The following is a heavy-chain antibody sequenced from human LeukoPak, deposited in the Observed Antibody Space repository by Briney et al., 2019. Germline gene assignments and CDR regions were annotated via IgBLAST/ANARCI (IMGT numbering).Heavy chain of an antibody. Sequence: GGSLRLSCAASGFTFSNFSMNWVRQAPGKGLEWVSYISSRSTTIYYADSVQGRFTISRDNAKNSLYLQMNSLRAEDTAVYYCARDLSGPSVYWGQGTLVTVSS. V-gene: IGHV3-48*01. D-gene: IGHD2-15*01. J-gene: IGHJ4*02. CDR3: ARDLSGPSVY. CDR2: ISSRSTTI. CDR1: GFTFSNFS.